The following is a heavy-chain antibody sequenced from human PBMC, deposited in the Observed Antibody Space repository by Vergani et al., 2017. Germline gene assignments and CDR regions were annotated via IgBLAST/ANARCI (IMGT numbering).Heavy chain of an antibody. Sequence: QVQLQESGPGLVKPSETLSLTCTVSGGSVSSGSYYWSWIRQPAGKGLEWIGSIYHSGSTYYNPSLKSRVTISVDTSKNQFSLKLSSVTAADTAVYYCARVPTISMAFDIWGQGTMVTVSS. CDR1: GGSVSSGSYY. CDR3: ARVPTISMAFDI. D-gene: IGHD3-3*01. J-gene: IGHJ3*02. CDR2: IYHSGST. V-gene: IGHV4-61*10.